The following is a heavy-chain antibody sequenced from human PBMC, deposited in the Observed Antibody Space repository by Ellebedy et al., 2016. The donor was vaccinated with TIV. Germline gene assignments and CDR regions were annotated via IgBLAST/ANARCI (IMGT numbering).Heavy chain of an antibody. CDR2: IYHSGST. CDR1: GYSISSGYY. V-gene: IGHV4-38-2*02. Sequence: SETLSLXCTVSGYSISSGYYWGWIRQPPGRGLEWIANIYHSGSTYYNPSLRSRVTISADTSKNQLSLKLSSMTAADTAVYYCARALSSGWYLFDYWGQGTLVTVS. J-gene: IGHJ4*02. CDR3: ARALSSGWYLFDY. D-gene: IGHD6-19*01.